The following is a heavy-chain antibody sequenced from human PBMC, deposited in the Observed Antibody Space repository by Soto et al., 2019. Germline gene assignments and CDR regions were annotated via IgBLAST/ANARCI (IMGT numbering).Heavy chain of an antibody. CDR2: IIPIFGTA. CDR1: GGTFSSYA. D-gene: IGHD5-12*01. Sequence: RASVKVSCKASGGTFSSYAISWVRQAPGQGLEWMGGIIPIFGTANYAQKFQGRVTITADKSTSTAYMELSSLRSEDTAVYYCAREVWPATDGYNGYYFDYWGQGTLVTVSS. V-gene: IGHV1-69*06. CDR3: AREVWPATDGYNGYYFDY. J-gene: IGHJ4*02.